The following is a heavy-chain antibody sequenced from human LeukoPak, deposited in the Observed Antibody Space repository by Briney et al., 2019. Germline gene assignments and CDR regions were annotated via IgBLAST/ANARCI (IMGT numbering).Heavy chain of an antibody. CDR1: GGTFSSYA. CDR3: ARVYGSGSYLPFDP. V-gene: IGHV1-69*04. CDR2: IIPILGIA. J-gene: IGHJ5*02. Sequence: ASVKVSCKASGGTFSSYAISWVRQAPGQGLEWMGRIIPILGIANYAQKFQGRVTITADKSTSTAYMELSSLRSEDTAVYYCARVYGSGSYLPFDPWGQGTLVTVSS. D-gene: IGHD3-10*01.